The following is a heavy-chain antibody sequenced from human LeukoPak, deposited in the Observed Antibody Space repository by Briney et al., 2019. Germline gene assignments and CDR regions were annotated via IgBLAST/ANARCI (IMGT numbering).Heavy chain of an antibody. J-gene: IGHJ4*02. V-gene: IGHV3-11*01. CDR1: GFTFSDYY. CDR3: ARDTYYYDSSGYYSFDY. D-gene: IGHD3-22*01. CDR2: ISSSGSTI. Sequence: GGSLRLSCAASGFTFSDYYMSWIRQAPGKGLEGVSYISSSGSTIYYADSVKGRFTISRDNAKNSLYLQMNSLRAEDTAVYYCARDTYYYDSSGYYSFDYWGQGTLVTVSS.